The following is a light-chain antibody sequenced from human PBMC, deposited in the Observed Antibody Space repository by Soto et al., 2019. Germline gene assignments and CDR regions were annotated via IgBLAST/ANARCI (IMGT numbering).Light chain of an antibody. Sequence: DIQMTHSPSSLSASLRDGVTITCRASHFISDYLNWYQQKPGIAPKLLIYAASSLQSGVPSRFSGSGSGTDFTLTISSLQPEDTATYYCQQTYSTPITFGQGTRLEIK. J-gene: IGKJ5*01. CDR2: AAS. CDR3: QQTYSTPIT. CDR1: HFISDY. V-gene: IGKV1-39*01.